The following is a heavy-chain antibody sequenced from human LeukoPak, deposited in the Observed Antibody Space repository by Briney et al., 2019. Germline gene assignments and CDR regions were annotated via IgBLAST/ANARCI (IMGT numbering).Heavy chain of an antibody. D-gene: IGHD6-13*01. CDR3: ARDAASSTWNGEYFFYYMDV. V-gene: IGHV3-30*04. Sequence: GGSLRLSCAVSGSTFSSYAVHWVRQAPGKGLEWVTLVSSDGSHKDYADSVKGRFTISRDNSNNTLHLQMNSLRVEDTAVYYCARDAASSTWNGEYFFYYMDVWGKGTTVTVS. CDR1: GSTFSSYA. J-gene: IGHJ6*03. CDR2: VSSDGSHK.